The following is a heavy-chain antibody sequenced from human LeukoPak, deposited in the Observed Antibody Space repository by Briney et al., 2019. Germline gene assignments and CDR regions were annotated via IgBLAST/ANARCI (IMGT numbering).Heavy chain of an antibody. CDR3: ASIYGDY. D-gene: IGHD2-2*02. CDR2: IKPDGNEQ. J-gene: IGHJ4*02. CDR1: GFTFSSYW. V-gene: IGHV3-7*05. Sequence: GGSLRLSCAASGFTFSSYWMTWVRQAPGKGLEWVANIKPDGNEQHYVDSAKGRFTISRDNAKNSLYLQVDSLRAEDTAVYYCASIYGDYWGQGTLVTVSS.